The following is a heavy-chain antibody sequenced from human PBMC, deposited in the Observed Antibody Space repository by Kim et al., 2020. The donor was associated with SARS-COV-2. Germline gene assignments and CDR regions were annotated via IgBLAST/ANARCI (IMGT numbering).Heavy chain of an antibody. J-gene: IGHJ4*02. CDR2: TYCRSKWYN. V-gene: IGHV6-1*01. CDR3: ARTLTYYDSLTGYYSRNYFDY. CDR1: GDSVSSNSAA. D-gene: IGHD3-9*01. Sequence: SQTLSLTCAISGDSVSSNSAAWNWIRQSPSRGLEWLGRTYCRSKWYNDYAVSVKSRITINPDTSRNQFSLQLNSVTPEDTAVYYCARTLTYYDSLTGYYSRNYFDYWGQGTLVTVSS.